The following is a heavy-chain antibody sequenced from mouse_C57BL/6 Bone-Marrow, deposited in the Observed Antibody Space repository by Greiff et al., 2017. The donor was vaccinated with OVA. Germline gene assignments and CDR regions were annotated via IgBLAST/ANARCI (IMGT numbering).Heavy chain of an antibody. D-gene: IGHD1-1*01. CDR1: GYTFTDYY. V-gene: IGHV1-76*01. J-gene: IGHJ3*01. CDR3: ARVYYYGSSAWFAY. Sequence: QVHVKQSGAELVRPGASVKLSCKASGYTFTDYYINWVKQRPGQGLEWIARIYPGSGNTYYNEKFKGKATLTAEKSSSTAYMQLSSLTSEDSAVYFCARVYYYGSSAWFAYWGQGTLVTVSA. CDR2: IYPGSGNT.